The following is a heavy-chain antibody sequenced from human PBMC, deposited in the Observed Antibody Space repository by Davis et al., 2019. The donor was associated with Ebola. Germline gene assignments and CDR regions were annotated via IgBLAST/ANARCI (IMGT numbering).Heavy chain of an antibody. CDR1: GFTFSSYA. V-gene: IGHV3-7*03. CDR2: IRPDGNDQ. Sequence: GESLKISCAASGFTFSSYAMSWVRQTPGKGLEWVANIRPDGNDQQYVDYVRGRFTVSRDNVKNSLYLQLNSLRAEDTAVYFCARFSRANPIDDWGQGTLVTVSS. CDR3: ARFSRANPIDD. J-gene: IGHJ4*02.